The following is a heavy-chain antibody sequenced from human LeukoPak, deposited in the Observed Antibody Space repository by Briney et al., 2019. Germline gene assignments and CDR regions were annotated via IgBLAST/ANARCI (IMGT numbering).Heavy chain of an antibody. Sequence: SQTLSLTCTVSGGSISSYYWSWIRQRPGKGLEWIGFIYYSGSTNYNPSLKSRVTISVDTSKTQFSLKLSSGTAADTAVYYCARDLSGVTGYTYGRGIDYWGQGTLVTVSS. J-gene: IGHJ4*02. CDR1: GGSISSYY. V-gene: IGHV4-59*12. CDR2: IYYSGST. D-gene: IGHD5-18*01. CDR3: ARDLSGVTGYTYGRGIDY.